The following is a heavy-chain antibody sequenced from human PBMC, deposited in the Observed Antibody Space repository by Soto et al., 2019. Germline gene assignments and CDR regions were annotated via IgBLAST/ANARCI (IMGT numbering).Heavy chain of an antibody. V-gene: IGHV3-53*01. D-gene: IGHD6-19*01. J-gene: IGHJ4*02. CDR1: GFSVSSNY. CDR2: LYSGGST. Sequence: GGSLRLSCAASGFSVSSNYMSWVRQAPGKGLEWVSALYSGGSTYYADSVKGRFIVSRDSAKNTLFLQMSNLRTEDTAVYFCARGLAAMAGTFYFDYWGQGILVTVSS. CDR3: ARGLAAMAGTFYFDY.